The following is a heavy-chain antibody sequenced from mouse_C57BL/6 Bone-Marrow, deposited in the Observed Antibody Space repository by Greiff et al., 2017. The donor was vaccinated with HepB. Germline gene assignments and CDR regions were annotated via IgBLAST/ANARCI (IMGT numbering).Heavy chain of an antibody. CDR2: IWGVGST. CDR1: GFSLTSYG. Sequence: VQGVESGPGLVAPSQSLSITCTVSGFSLTSYGVDWVRQSPGKGLEWLGVIWGVGSTNYNSALKSRLSISNDNSKSQVFLKMNSLQTDDTAMYYCAIHSQGAMDYWGQGTSVTVSS. J-gene: IGHJ4*01. CDR3: AIHSQGAMDY. V-gene: IGHV2-6*01.